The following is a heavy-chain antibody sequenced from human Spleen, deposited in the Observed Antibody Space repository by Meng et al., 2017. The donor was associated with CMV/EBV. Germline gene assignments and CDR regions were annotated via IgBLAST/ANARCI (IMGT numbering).Heavy chain of an antibody. CDR2: IYTSGST. CDR3: ARDCLEMATTYNWFDP. D-gene: IGHD5-24*01. V-gene: IGHV4-4*02. Sequence: GANRSNNLRSWVREAPGKGLEWIGSIYTSGSTNYNPSLKSRVTISVDTSKNQFSLKLSSVTAADTAVYYCARDCLEMATTYNWFDPWGQGTLVTVSS. J-gene: IGHJ5*02. CDR1: GANRSNNL.